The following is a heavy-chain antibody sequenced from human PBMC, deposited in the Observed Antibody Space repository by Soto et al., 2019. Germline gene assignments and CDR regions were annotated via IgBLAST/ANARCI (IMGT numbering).Heavy chain of an antibody. D-gene: IGHD2-2*01. CDR3: AKDRDYPRDQFHY. J-gene: IGHJ4*02. Sequence: EVQLLESGGGLVQPGGSLRLSCTASGFTFTYYAFSWVRQAPGKGLEWVSAISANGQGIYYADSVRGRSTISRDNSKNTVFLHMDSLRAEDTAVYYCAKDRDYPRDQFHYWGQGTLVTVSS. CDR1: GFTFTYYA. CDR2: ISANGQGI. V-gene: IGHV3-23*01.